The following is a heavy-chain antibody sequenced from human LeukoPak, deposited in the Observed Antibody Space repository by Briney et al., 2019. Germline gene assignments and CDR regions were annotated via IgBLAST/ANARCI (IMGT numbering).Heavy chain of an antibody. J-gene: IGHJ6*02. Sequence: SVKVSCKVPGYTLTELSMHWVRQAPGKGLEWMGGIIPIFGTANYAQKFQGRVTITADESTSTAYMELSSLRSEDTAVYYCARGSDYDFWSGYYRDYYYGMDVWGQGTTVTVSS. CDR2: IIPIFGTA. D-gene: IGHD3-3*01. V-gene: IGHV1-69*13. CDR3: ARGSDYDFWSGYYRDYYYGMDV. CDR1: GYTLTELS.